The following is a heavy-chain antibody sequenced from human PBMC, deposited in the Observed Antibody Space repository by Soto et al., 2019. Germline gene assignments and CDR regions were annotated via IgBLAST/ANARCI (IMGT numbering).Heavy chain of an antibody. V-gene: IGHV3-74*03. CDR2: VNNDGTDT. CDR3: ARGGLQHALDV. D-gene: IGHD6-13*01. CDR1: GFTFGNNW. J-gene: IGHJ6*02. Sequence: EVQLVESGGGLVQPGGPLRLSCAASGFTFGNNWLSWVRQAQGKGLVWVSRVNNDGTDTTHADSVKGRFTISRDNAENTLYLQMNSLRAEDTAVYYCARGGLQHALDVWGQGSTVTVSS.